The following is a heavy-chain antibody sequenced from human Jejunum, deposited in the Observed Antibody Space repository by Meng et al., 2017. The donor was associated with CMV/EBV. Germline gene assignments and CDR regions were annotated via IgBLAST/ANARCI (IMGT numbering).Heavy chain of an antibody. Sequence: KASGGTFSSYAISWVRQAPGQGLEWMGGIIPIFGSPNYAQKFQGRVTITTDESTSTAYMELSSLRSEDTAVYYCARVETQLLRFLDWGQGTLVTVSS. CDR1: GGTFSSYA. J-gene: IGHJ4*02. CDR2: IIPIFGSP. D-gene: IGHD3-3*01. CDR3: ARVETQLLRFLD. V-gene: IGHV1-69*05.